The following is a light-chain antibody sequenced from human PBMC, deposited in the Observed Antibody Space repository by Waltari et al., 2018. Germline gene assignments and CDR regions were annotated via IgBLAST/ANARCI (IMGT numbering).Light chain of an antibody. J-gene: IGLJ1*01. Sequence: NFILAQPHSVSESPGKTVTISCTRSSGNIARNSVHWYQQRPGSSPPVFIYNDDRRASGVPDRFSGSIDPSSNSASLTISGLKIEDEADYYCQSYDLITPCVFGDGTRVTVL. CDR3: QSYDLITPCV. V-gene: IGLV6-57*01. CDR2: NDD. CDR1: SGNIARNS.